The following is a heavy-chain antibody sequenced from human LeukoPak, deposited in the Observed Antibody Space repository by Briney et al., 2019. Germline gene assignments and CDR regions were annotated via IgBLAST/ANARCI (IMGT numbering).Heavy chain of an antibody. CDR2: IHPSTGNP. V-gene: IGHV7-4-1*02. D-gene: IGHD3-16*02. J-gene: IGHJ4*02. CDR1: GYTFTSYG. Sequence: VASVKVSCKASGYTFTSYGISWVRQAPGQGLEFMGWIHPSTGNPAYAQGFSGRFVFSLDASVTTPYLQLNDLKTEDTAVFCARALDSLGGLSLPDYWGQGTLVTVSS. CDR3: ARALDSLGGLSLPDY.